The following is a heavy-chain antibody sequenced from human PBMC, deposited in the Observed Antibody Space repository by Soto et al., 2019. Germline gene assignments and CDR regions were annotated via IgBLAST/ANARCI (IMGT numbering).Heavy chain of an antibody. D-gene: IGHD1-20*01. V-gene: IGHV3-23*01. J-gene: IGHJ4*02. Sequence: PGGSLRLSCVASGLTFIVSAMTWVRQAPGKGLEWVSTTGISGRTTYYGDSVKGRFTVSRDNSKNTLDLQMGSLRAEDTAVYYCATVHNTSRSFNYWGRGTLVTVSS. CDR2: TGISGRTT. CDR3: ATVHNTSRSFNY. CDR1: GLTFIVSA.